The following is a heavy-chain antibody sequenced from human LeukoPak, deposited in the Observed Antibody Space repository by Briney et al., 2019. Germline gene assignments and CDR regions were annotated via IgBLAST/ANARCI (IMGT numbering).Heavy chain of an antibody. CDR1: GGSFSGYY. J-gene: IGHJ4*02. V-gene: IGHV4-34*01. CDR3: ARRAFPRCYSL. D-gene: IGHD2-15*01. Sequence: SETLSLTCAVYGGSFSGYYWSWIRQPPGKGLEWIGEINHRGSTNYNPSLKSRVTISVDTSKNQFSLKVRSVTAADTAVFYCARRAFPRCYSLWGQGTLVTVSS. CDR2: INHRGST.